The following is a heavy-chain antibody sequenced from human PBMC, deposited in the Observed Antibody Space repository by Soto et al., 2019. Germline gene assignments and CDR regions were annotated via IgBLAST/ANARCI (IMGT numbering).Heavy chain of an antibody. CDR2: ISAXNGNT. Sequence: QVQLVQSGAEVKKPGASVKVSCKASGYTFTSYGISWVRQAPGQGLXWMGWISAXNGNTNYAQKLQGRVTMTTDTSTSTAYMELRSLRSDDTAVYYCARAWFFTVDIVATIEDYYYGMDVWGQGTTVTVSS. V-gene: IGHV1-18*01. D-gene: IGHD5-12*01. CDR3: ARAWFFTVDIVATIEDYYYGMDV. J-gene: IGHJ6*02. CDR1: GYTFTSYG.